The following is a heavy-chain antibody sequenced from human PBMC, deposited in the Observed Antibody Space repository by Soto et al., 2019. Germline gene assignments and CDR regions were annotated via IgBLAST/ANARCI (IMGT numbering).Heavy chain of an antibody. J-gene: IGHJ4*02. CDR1: GESISSSSYY. CDR2: IYYSGRT. Sequence: SETLSLTCIVSGESISSSSYYWGWVRQPPGKGLEWIGSIYYSGRTYYNPSFKSRVTISIDTSKNQFSLKLSSVTATDTAVYYCARQRTTVVTQAYFDHWGQGALVTVSS. D-gene: IGHD2-21*02. CDR3: ARQRTTVVTQAYFDH. V-gene: IGHV4-39*01.